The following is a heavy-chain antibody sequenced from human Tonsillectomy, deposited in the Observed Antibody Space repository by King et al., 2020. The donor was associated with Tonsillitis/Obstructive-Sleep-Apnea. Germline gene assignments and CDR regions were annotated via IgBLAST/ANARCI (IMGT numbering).Heavy chain of an antibody. CDR1: GFTFSGSA. Sequence: VQLVESGGGLVQPAGSLKLSCAASGFTFSGSAVHWVRQAPGKGLEWIGRIRDKANNYATAYAASVRGRFTISRDDSKNMAYLQMNSLKTEDTAVYYCTRLRDYYDSSGPIWGQGTMVIVSS. CDR2: IRDKANNYAT. CDR3: TRLRDYYDSSGPI. V-gene: IGHV3-73*01. J-gene: IGHJ3*02. D-gene: IGHD3-22*01.